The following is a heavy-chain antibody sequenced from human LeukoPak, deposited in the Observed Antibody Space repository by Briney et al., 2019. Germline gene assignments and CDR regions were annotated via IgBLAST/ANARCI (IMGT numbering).Heavy chain of an antibody. D-gene: IGHD3-22*01. CDR1: GYSFTSYW. CDR2: IYPGDSDT. CDR3: ARHRLHRLYYDSSGYYHDAFDM. V-gene: IGHV5-51*01. Sequence: GESLKISCKGSGYSFTSYWIGWVRQMPGKGLEWMGIIYPGDSDTRYNPSFQGQVTISADKSISTAYLQWSSLKASDTAVYYCARHRLHRLYYDSSGYYHDAFDMWGQGTMVTVSS. J-gene: IGHJ3*02.